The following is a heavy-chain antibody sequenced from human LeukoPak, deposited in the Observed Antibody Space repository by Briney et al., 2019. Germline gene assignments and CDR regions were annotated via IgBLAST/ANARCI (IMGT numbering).Heavy chain of an antibody. CDR1: GGTFSSYA. CDR2: IIPKFRVA. D-gene: IGHD5-24*01. Sequence: SVKVSCKASGGTFSSYAISWVRQAPGQGLEWMGRIIPKFRVANYAQKFQGRVTITADKSTSTAYMELSSLSSEDTAVYYCARDLTRDGYNHDIRYGMDVWGQGTMVIVSS. J-gene: IGHJ6*02. V-gene: IGHV1-69*04. CDR3: ARDLTRDGYNHDIRYGMDV.